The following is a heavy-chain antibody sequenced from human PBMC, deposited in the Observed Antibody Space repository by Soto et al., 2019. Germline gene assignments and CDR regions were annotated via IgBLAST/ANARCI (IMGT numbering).Heavy chain of an antibody. CDR2: IGPADSDT. J-gene: IGHJ5*02. V-gene: IGHV5-51*01. Sequence: GESLKISCRYSEYRFNTYWIAWVRQMPGKGLEWMGIIGPADSDTQYSPSFKGQVTISADKAFNTVYLQWGRLKASDSAMYYCVKRLRDVSITGPRFAPCGQGNPVPVSS. D-gene: IGHD2-8*02. CDR1: EYRFNTYW. CDR3: VKRLRDVSITGPRFAP.